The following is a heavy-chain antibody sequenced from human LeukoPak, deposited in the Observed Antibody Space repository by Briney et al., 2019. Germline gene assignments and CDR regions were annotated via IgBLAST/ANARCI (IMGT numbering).Heavy chain of an antibody. CDR3: ARNSVGATNGVDY. CDR2: IYYSGST. J-gene: IGHJ4*02. D-gene: IGHD1-26*01. Sequence: PSETLSLTCTVSGGSVSSGSYYWSWIRQPPGKGLEWIGYIYYSGSTYYNPSLKSRVTMSVDTSKNQFSLKLSSVAAVDTAVYYCARNSVGATNGVDYWGQGTLVTVSS. V-gene: IGHV4-61*01. CDR1: GGSVSSGSYY.